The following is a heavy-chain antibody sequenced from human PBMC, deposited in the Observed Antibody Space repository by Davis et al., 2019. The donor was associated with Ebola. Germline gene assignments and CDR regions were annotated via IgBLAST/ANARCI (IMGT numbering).Heavy chain of an antibody. CDR2: IKQDGSEK. V-gene: IGHV3-7*01. J-gene: IGHJ4*02. Sequence: GESLKISCAASGFTFSSYGMHWVRQAPGKRLEWVANIKQDGSEKYYVDSVKGRFTISRENAKTSLNLQMNSLRVEDTAVYYCVVRDERALGYWGQGTLVTVSS. CDR3: VVRDERALGY. CDR1: GFTFSSYG. D-gene: IGHD2-8*01.